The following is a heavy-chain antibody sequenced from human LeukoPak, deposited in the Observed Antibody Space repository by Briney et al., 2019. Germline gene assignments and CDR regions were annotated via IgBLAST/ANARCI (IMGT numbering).Heavy chain of an antibody. Sequence: ASVKVSCKASGYTFTGYYMHWVRQAPGQGLEWMGWINPNSGGTNYAQKFQGRVTMTRDTSISTAYMELRRLRSDDTAVYYCARDYYDSSGYNAYWGQGTLVTVSS. V-gene: IGHV1-2*02. CDR2: INPNSGGT. D-gene: IGHD3-22*01. CDR3: ARDYYDSSGYNAY. J-gene: IGHJ4*02. CDR1: GYTFTGYY.